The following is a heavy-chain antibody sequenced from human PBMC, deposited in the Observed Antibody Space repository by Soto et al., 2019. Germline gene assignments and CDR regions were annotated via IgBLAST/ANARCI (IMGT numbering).Heavy chain of an antibody. V-gene: IGHV1-8*01. CDR1: GYTFTSYD. CDR3: ARPHQLSRVGLYYYYMDV. Sequence: QVQLVHSGAEVKKPGASVKVSCKASGYTFTSYDINWVRQASGQELEWMGWLNPDSGITGYAQKFQGRVNMTRDTSTNTAYMELSSLRFDDTAVYYCARPHQLSRVGLYYYYMDVWGEGTTVTVSS. CDR2: LNPDSGIT. J-gene: IGHJ6*03. D-gene: IGHD3-10*01.